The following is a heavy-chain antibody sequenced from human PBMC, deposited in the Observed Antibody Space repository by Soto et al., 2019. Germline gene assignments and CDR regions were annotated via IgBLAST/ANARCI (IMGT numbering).Heavy chain of an antibody. D-gene: IGHD4-4*01. Sequence: ASVKVSCKASGYTFTSYAMHWVRQPPGQRLEWMGWINAGNGNTKYSQKFQGRVTITRDTSASTAYMEPSSLRSEDTAVYYCARMGETTVTTAYYYCYGMDVWGQGTRVPVSS. CDR2: INAGNGNT. V-gene: IGHV1-3*01. J-gene: IGHJ6*02. CDR3: ARMGETTVTTAYYYCYGMDV. CDR1: GYTFTSYA.